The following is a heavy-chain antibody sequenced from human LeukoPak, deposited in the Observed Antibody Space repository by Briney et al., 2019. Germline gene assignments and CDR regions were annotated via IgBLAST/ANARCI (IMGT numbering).Heavy chain of an antibody. Sequence: ASVKVSYKAFRYSFTNYGFTWVRRAPGQGLEWMGWISAFNGNTNYAQKFQGRVTVTTDTSTSTAYMELRSLRSDDTAVYYCASSRLGNSYNYFGMDVWGQGTTVTVSS. V-gene: IGHV1-18*01. CDR3: ASSRLGNSYNYFGMDV. D-gene: IGHD3-16*01. J-gene: IGHJ6*02. CDR2: ISAFNGNT. CDR1: RYSFTNYG.